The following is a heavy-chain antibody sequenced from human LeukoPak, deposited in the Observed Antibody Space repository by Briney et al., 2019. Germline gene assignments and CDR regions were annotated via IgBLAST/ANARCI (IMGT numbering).Heavy chain of an antibody. V-gene: IGHV1-69*13. CDR2: IIPIFGTA. CDR3: ATIGYCSSTSCAARTFDY. D-gene: IGHD2-2*03. Sequence: SVKVSCKASGGTFSSYAISWVRQAPGQGLEWMGGIIPIFGTANYAQKFQGRVTITADESTSTAYMELSSLRSEDTAVYYCATIGYCSSTSCAARTFDYWGQGTLVTVSS. J-gene: IGHJ4*02. CDR1: GGTFSSYA.